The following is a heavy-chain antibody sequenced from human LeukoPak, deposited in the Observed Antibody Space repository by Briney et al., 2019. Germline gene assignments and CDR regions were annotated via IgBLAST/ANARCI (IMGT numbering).Heavy chain of an antibody. J-gene: IGHJ4*02. CDR2: INHSGST. D-gene: IGHD1-7*01. Sequence: SETLSLTCAVYGGSFSGYYWSWIRQPPGKGLEWIGEINHSGSTNYNPSLKSRVTISVDTSKNQFSLKLSSVTAADTAVYYCARSLYNWNYGTLDYWGQGTLVTVSS. V-gene: IGHV4-34*01. CDR1: GGSFSGYY. CDR3: ARSLYNWNYGTLDY.